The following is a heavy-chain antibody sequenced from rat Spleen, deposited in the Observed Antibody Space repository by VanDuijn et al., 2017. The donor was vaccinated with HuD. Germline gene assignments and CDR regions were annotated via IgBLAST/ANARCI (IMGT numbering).Heavy chain of an antibody. Sequence: SGPGLVQPSETLSLTCTVSGFSLTSYNVHWVRQPPGKGLEWMGVMWSGGSTDYNSALKSRLSISRDTSKNQVFLKMNSLQSEDTTTYYCARDQLGGYFDYWGQGVMVTVSS. CDR2: MWSGGST. CDR3: ARDQLGGYFDY. J-gene: IGHJ2*01. V-gene: IGHV2-45*01. CDR1: GFSLTSYN. D-gene: IGHD5-1*01.